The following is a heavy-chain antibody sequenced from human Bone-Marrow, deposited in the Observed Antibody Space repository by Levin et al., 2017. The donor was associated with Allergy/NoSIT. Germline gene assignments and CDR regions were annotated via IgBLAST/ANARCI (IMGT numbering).Heavy chain of an antibody. Sequence: ASVKVSCKASGGTFSNYAISWVRQAPGQGLEWMGGIMSNLGTATYAQKFQGRVSITADDSTSTVYMDLRSLRSDDTAVYYCARDLQTTYYDFWSGSYGLDVWGQGTTVTVSS. D-gene: IGHD3-3*01. CDR2: IMSNLGTA. V-gene: IGHV1-69*13. CDR3: ARDLQTTYYDFWSGSYGLDV. CDR1: GGTFSNYA. J-gene: IGHJ6*02.